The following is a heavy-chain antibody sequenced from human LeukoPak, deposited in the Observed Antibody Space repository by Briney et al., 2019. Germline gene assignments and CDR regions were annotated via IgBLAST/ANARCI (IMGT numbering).Heavy chain of an antibody. V-gene: IGHV3-53*01. CDR1: GFTVSSNY. J-gene: IGHJ4*02. CDR3: AKDVGYCSGGSCYAPGPPDNFDY. CDR2: IYSGGST. D-gene: IGHD2-15*01. Sequence: PGGSLRLSCAASGFTVSSNYMSWVRQAPGKGLGWVSVIYSGGSTYYADAVKGRFTISRDNSKNTLYLQMNSLRAEDTAVYYCAKDVGYCSGGSCYAPGPPDNFDYWGQGTLVTVSS.